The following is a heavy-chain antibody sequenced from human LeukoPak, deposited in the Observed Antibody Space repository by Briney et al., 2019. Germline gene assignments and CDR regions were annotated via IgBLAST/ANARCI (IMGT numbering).Heavy chain of an antibody. CDR3: ARSGSYSHNWFDP. D-gene: IGHD1-26*01. J-gene: IGHJ5*02. CDR1: GGSVSSGSYY. CDR2: IYYSGST. Sequence: SETLSLTCTVSGGSVSSGSYYWSWIRQPPGKGLEWIGYIYYSGSTNYNPSLKSRVTISVDTSKNQFSLKLSSVTAADTAVYYCARSGSYSHNWFDPWGQGTLVTVSS. V-gene: IGHV4-61*01.